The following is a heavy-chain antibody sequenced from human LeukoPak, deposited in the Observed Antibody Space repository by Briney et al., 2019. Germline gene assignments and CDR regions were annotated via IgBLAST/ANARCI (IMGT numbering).Heavy chain of an antibody. V-gene: IGHV4-4*07. CDR1: GGSISSYY. J-gene: IGHJ1*01. D-gene: IGHD6-13*01. CDR2: IYTSGST. Sequence: SETLSLTCTVSGGSISSYYWSWIRQPAGKGLEWIGRIYTSGSTNYNPSLKSRVTMSVDTSKSQFSLKLSSVTAADTAVYYCARHENPQLAQYFQHWGQGTLVTVSS. CDR3: ARHENPQLAQYFQH.